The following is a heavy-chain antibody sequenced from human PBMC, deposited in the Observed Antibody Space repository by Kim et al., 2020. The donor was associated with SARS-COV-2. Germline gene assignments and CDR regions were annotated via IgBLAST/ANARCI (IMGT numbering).Heavy chain of an antibody. D-gene: IGHD3-22*01. J-gene: IGHJ5*02. CDR1: GGSISSYY. V-gene: IGHV4-59*13. Sequence: SETLSLTCTVSGGSISSYYWSWIRQPPGKGLEWIGYIYYSGSTNYNSSLKSRVTISVDTSKNQFSLKLSSVTAAGTAVYYCARAILGGYCYDSSGPGWFGPWRQGTLVPVSS. CDR3: ARAILGGYCYDSSGPGWFGP. CDR2: IYYSGST.